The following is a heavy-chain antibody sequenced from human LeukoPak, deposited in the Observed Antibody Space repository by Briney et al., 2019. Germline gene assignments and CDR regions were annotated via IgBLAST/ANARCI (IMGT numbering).Heavy chain of an antibody. CDR2: ISSSSSYT. J-gene: IGHJ4*02. CDR1: GFTFTDYY. V-gene: IGHV3-11*05. Sequence: PGGSLRLSCAASGFTFTDYYMSWIRQAPGKGLEWVSYISSSSSYTNYADSVKGRFTISRDNAKNSLYLQMNSLRAEDTAVYYCARDLEAAAGTFDYWGQGTLVTVSS. D-gene: IGHD6-13*01. CDR3: ARDLEAAAGTFDY.